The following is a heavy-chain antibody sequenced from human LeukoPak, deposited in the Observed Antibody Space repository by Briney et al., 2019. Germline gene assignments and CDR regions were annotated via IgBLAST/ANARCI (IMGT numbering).Heavy chain of an antibody. Sequence: PGGSLRLSCAASGFTFSSYGMHWVRQAPGKGLEWVAFIRYDGSNKYYADSVKGRFTISRDNSKNTLYLQMNSLRAEDTAVYYCAKDGFNYYDSSGYYGISDYWGQGTLVTVSS. CDR3: AKDGFNYYDSSGYYGISDY. D-gene: IGHD3-22*01. CDR1: GFTFSSYG. V-gene: IGHV3-30*02. CDR2: IRYDGSNK. J-gene: IGHJ4*02.